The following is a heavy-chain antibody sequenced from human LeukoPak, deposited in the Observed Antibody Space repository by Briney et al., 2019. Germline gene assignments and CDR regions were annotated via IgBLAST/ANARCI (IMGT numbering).Heavy chain of an antibody. CDR1: GFTVSSNY. V-gene: IGHV3-74*01. J-gene: IGHJ4*02. Sequence: GGSLRLSCAASGFTVSSNYMTWVRQAPGKGLVWVSRISSDGWSTSYADSVKGRFTASRDNAENTLYLQMNSLRAEDTAVYYCARVSQFPGISSDYWGQGSLVTVSS. CDR3: ARVSQFPGISSDY. D-gene: IGHD2-21*01. CDR2: ISSDGWST.